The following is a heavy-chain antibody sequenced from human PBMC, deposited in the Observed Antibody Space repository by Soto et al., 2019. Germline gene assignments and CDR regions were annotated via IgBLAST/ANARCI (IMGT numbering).Heavy chain of an antibody. J-gene: IGHJ4*02. V-gene: IGHV3-13*04. CDR1: GFTFSGFA. CDR2: IGTAGDT. CDR3: SKIQEFVPHFFYY. Sequence: PGGSLRLSCGASGFTFSGFAMRWVGQPTGKGLEWVSSIGTAGDTYYAVAVKGRFTISRDNAKNSLSLQMDSLIAGDLAVYFCSKIQEFVPHFFYYWGQGVRVTVSA. D-gene: IGHD3-10*02.